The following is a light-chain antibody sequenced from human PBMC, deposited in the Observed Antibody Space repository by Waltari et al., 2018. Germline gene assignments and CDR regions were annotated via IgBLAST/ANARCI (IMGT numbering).Light chain of an antibody. J-gene: IGLJ2*01. CDR1: KLGDKY. Sequence: SYELTQPPSVCVSPGQTASITCSGAKLGDKYACWYQQKPGQSPVLVIYQDSKRPSGIPERFSGSNSGNTATLTISGTQAMDEADYYCQAWDSSTHVVFGGGTKLTVL. CDR3: QAWDSSTHVV. V-gene: IGLV3-1*01. CDR2: QDS.